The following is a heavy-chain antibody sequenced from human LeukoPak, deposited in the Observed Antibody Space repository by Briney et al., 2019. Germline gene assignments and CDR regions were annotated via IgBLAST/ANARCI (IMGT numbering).Heavy chain of an antibody. CDR3: ARHESLLLWFGETLNWFDP. D-gene: IGHD3-10*01. Sequence: SETLSLTCTVSGGSISSSSYYWGWIRQPPGKGLEWIGSIYYSGSTYYNPSLKSRVTISVDTSKNQFSLKLSSVAAADTAVYYCARHESLLLWFGETLNWFDPWGQGTLVTVSS. CDR1: GGSISSSSYY. V-gene: IGHV4-39*01. CDR2: IYYSGST. J-gene: IGHJ5*02.